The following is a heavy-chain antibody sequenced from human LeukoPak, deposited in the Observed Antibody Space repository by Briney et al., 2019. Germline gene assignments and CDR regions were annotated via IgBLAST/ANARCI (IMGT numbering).Heavy chain of an antibody. Sequence: ASVQVSCKATGGTFSRYAISWVRQAPGKGLEWKGGIIPIFGTANYAQKFQGRVTITSDESTSAAYMELSSLRSEETAVYYCASSPHPAWFDPWGQGTLVTVSS. CDR3: ASSPHPAWFDP. CDR2: IIPIFGTA. J-gene: IGHJ5*02. CDR1: GGTFSRYA. V-gene: IGHV1-69*01.